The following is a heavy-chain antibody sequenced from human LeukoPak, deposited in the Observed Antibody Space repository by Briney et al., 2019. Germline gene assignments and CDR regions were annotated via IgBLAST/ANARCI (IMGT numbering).Heavy chain of an antibody. J-gene: IGHJ4*02. D-gene: IGHD6-19*01. Sequence: SETLSLTCAVYGGSFSGYYWSWIRQPPGKGLEWIGEINHSGSTNYNPSLKSRVTISVDTSKNQFSLKLSSVTAADTAVYYCARGITVVGYYFDNWGQGTLVTVSS. V-gene: IGHV4-34*01. CDR3: ARGITVVGYYFDN. CDR1: GGSFSGYY. CDR2: INHSGST.